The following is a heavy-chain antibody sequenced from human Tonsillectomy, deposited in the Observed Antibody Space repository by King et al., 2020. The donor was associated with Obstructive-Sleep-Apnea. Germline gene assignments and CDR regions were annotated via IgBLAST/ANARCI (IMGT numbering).Heavy chain of an antibody. Sequence: QLVQSGAEVKKPGASVKVSCKASGYTFTSYDINWVRQATGQGLEWMGWMNPNSGNTGYARKFQGRVTMTRNTSISTAYMELSSLRSEDTAVYYCARVRNYYLPRGGFDPWGQGTLVTVSS. CDR2: MNPNSGNT. CDR1: GYTFTSYD. D-gene: IGHD3-22*01. V-gene: IGHV1-8*01. J-gene: IGHJ5*02. CDR3: ARVRNYYLPRGGFDP.